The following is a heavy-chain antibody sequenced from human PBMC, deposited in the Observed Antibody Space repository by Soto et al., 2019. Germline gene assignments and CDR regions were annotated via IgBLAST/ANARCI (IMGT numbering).Heavy chain of an antibody. D-gene: IGHD3-3*01. CDR3: ARLHLYDLWSGSVPMDV. J-gene: IGHJ6*04. CDR1: GGSSCGFY. Sequence: SETLSFTGSVSGGSSCGFYWKWIRHPPGEVLELLGHISYNXNTNSNTSLKSGLTRAVDTSKKQFSLKLSSVTAADTAGYYCARLHLYDLWSGSVPMDVGRKGTAVTVSS. CDR2: ISYNXNT. V-gene: IGHV4-59*01.